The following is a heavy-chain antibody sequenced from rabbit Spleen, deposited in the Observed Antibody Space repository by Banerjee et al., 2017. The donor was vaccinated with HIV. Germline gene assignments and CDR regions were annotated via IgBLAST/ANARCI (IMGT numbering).Heavy chain of an antibody. CDR3: ARDGDDAGYDFNL. D-gene: IGHD3-1*01. V-gene: IGHV1S40*01. CDR1: GFSFSSRYW. Sequence: QSLEESGGGLVTPGASLTLTCTASGFSFSSRYWISWVRQAPEKGLEWIADIFTGSSGTTYYASWAKGRFTISKTSSTTVTLQMTSLTAADTATYFCARDGDDAGYDFNLWGPGTLVTVS. J-gene: IGHJ4*01. CDR2: IFTGSSGTT.